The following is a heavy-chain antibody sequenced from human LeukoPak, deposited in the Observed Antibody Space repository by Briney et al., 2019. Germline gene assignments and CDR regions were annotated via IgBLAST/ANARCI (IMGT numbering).Heavy chain of an antibody. V-gene: IGHV4-61*02. Sequence: SETLSLTCTVSGASIDFESYYWSWVRQSAGKGLEWIGRIDHGGVTNYNPSLQSRVTISLDTSQKQFSLKLNSVTAADTAVYYCARGHDYYSEYFQHRGQGTLVSVSS. D-gene: IGHD1-26*01. J-gene: IGHJ1*01. CDR1: GASIDFESYY. CDR3: ARGHDYYSEYFQH. CDR2: IDHGGVT.